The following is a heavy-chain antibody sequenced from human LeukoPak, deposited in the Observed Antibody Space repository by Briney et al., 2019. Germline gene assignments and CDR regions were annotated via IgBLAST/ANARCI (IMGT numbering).Heavy chain of an antibody. V-gene: IGHV3-48*01. CDR3: AKAGAYQLPQLGDY. CDR2: ISISSSSV. J-gene: IGHJ4*02. CDR1: GFTFSSHA. D-gene: IGHD2-2*01. Sequence: TGGSLRLSCAASGFTFSSHAMNWVRQAPGKGLEWVSYISISSSSVYYAESVKGRFTISRDNSKNTLYLQMNSLRAEDTAVYYCAKAGAYQLPQLGDYWGQGTLVTVSS.